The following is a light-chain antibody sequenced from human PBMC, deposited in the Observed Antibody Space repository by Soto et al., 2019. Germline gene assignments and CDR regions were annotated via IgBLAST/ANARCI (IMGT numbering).Light chain of an antibody. CDR2: GAS. J-gene: IGKJ2*01. CDR1: QSVSSN. CDR3: QQYNKWPPYT. V-gene: IGKV3-15*01. Sequence: EIVMTQSPANLSVSPGERATLSCRASQSVSSNLAWYQQKPGQGPRLLIYGASTRATSIPARFSGSGSGTEVTLTINSLQAEDVAVYYCQQYNKWPPYTFGQGTKLEIK.